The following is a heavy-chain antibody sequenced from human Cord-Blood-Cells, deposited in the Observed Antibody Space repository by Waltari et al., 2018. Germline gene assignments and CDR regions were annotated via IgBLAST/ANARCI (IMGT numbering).Heavy chain of an antibody. Sequence: EVQLLESGGGLVQPGGSLRLSCAASGFTFSSYAMSWVRQAPGKGLEWVSAISGSGGSTYYADSVKGRFTISRDNSKNTLYLQMNSLRAEDTAVYYCAKDQRVDFWSGYDAFDIWGQGTMVTVSS. CDR2: ISGSGGST. D-gene: IGHD3-3*01. CDR1: GFTFSSYA. J-gene: IGHJ3*02. V-gene: IGHV3-23*01. CDR3: AKDQRVDFWSGYDAFDI.